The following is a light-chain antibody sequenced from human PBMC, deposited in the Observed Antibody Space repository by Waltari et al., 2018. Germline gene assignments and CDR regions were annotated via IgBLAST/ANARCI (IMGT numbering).Light chain of an antibody. J-gene: IGLJ3*02. CDR2: DTS. CDR3: LLSYSGARV. V-gene: IGLV7-46*01. Sequence: QAVVTQEPSLTVSPGGTVTPTCCSSTGAVTSGPSPYWFQQKPGPAPRTLIYDTSNKHSWTPARFSGSLLGGKAALTLSGAQPEDEAEYYCLLSYSGARVFGGGTKLTVL. CDR1: TGAVTSGPS.